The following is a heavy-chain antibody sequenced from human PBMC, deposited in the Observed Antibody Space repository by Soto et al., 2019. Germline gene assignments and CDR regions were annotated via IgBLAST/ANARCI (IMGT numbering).Heavy chain of an antibody. V-gene: IGHV4-4*02. CDR2: IYHSGST. CDR3: ARAPYSSSWYRGFYSFWLDP. Sequence: PSETLSLTCAVSGGSISSSNWWSWVRQPPGKGLEWIGEIYHSGSTNYNPSLKSRVTISVDKSKNQFSLKLSSVTAADTAVYYCARAPYSSSWYRGFYSFWLDPWGQGTLVTVSS. D-gene: IGHD6-13*01. J-gene: IGHJ5*02. CDR1: GGSISSSNW.